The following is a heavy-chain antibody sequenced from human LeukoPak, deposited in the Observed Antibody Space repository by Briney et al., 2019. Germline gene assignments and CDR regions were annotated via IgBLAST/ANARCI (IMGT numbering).Heavy chain of an antibody. CDR2: INSDGSST. CDR1: GFTFSSYW. Sequence: GGSLRLSCAASGFTFSSYWMHWVRQAPGKGLVWVSRINSDGSSTSYADSVKGRFTISRDNSKNTLYLQMNSLRAEDTAVYYCARDRTGIAVAGFDYWGQGTLVTVSS. J-gene: IGHJ4*02. V-gene: IGHV3-74*01. D-gene: IGHD6-19*01. CDR3: ARDRTGIAVAGFDY.